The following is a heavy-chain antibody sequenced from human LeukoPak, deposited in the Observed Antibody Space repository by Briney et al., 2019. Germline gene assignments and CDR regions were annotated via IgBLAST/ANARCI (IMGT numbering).Heavy chain of an antibody. CDR1: GGSISSSSYY. Sequence: SETLSLTCTVSGGSISSSSYYWGWIRQPPGKGLEWIGSIYYSGTTNYNSSLRSRVTISVDTSKNQFSLKLSSVTAADTAVYYCARLAYYYDSSGYYFTYFDYWGQGTLVTVSS. CDR2: IYYSGTT. CDR3: ARLAYYYDSSGYYFTYFDY. D-gene: IGHD3-22*01. J-gene: IGHJ4*02. V-gene: IGHV4-39*07.